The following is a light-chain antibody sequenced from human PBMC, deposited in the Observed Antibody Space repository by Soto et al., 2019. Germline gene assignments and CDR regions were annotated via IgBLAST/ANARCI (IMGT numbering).Light chain of an antibody. V-gene: IGKV3-20*01. CDR1: QSLSNNF. CDR3: QQYSISPRA. Sequence: EIVLTQSPGTLSLSPGERATLSCSASQSLSNNFLAWYQQKPGQAPRLLIYEASNRATGTPDRFSGSGSGTDFTLTISRLEPEDFAVYYCQQYSISPRAFGQGTEVEIK. CDR2: EAS. J-gene: IGKJ1*01.